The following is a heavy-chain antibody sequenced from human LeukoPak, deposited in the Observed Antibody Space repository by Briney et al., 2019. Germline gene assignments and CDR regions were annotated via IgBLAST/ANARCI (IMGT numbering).Heavy chain of an antibody. CDR2: IYYSGST. V-gene: IGHV4-31*03. J-gene: IGHJ6*02. Sequence: PSETLSLTCTVSGGSISSGGYYWSWIRQHPGKGLEWIGYIYYSGSTYYNPSLKSRVTISVDTSKNQFSLKLSSVTAADTAVYYCARRRYDFWSGVSYGMDVWGQGTTVTVSS. D-gene: IGHD3-3*01. CDR3: ARRRYDFWSGVSYGMDV. CDR1: GGSISSGGYY.